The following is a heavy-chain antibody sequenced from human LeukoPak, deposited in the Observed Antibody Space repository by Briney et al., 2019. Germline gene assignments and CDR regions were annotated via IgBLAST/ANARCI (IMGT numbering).Heavy chain of an antibody. Sequence: GGSLRLSCAASGFTFSSYSMNWVRQAPGKGLEWVSSISSSSSYIYYADSVKGRFTISRDNAKNSLYLQMNSLRAEDTAVYYCAREQWELRDFDLWGRGTLVTVSS. J-gene: IGHJ2*01. CDR2: ISSSSSYI. CDR1: GFTFSSYS. D-gene: IGHD1-26*01. CDR3: AREQWELRDFDL. V-gene: IGHV3-21*04.